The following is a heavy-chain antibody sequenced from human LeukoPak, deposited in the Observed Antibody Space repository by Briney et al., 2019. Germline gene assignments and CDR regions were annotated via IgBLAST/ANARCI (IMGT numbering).Heavy chain of an antibody. CDR1: GYSISSGYF. D-gene: IGHD6-6*01. J-gene: IGHJ4*02. CDR2: IFHTGRT. V-gene: IGHV4-38-2*02. CDR3: ARYDSIAARRHFDF. Sequence: KPSETLSLTCNVSGYSISSGYFWGWIRQPPGRGLEWIANIFHTGRTNYNPSLQSRVTISVDTSKNQFSLKVTSMTAADTAIYYCARYDSIAARRHFDFWGQGTLVTVSS.